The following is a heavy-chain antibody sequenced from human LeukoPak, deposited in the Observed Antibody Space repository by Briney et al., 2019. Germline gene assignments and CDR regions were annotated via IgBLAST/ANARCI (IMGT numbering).Heavy chain of an antibody. Sequence: GGSLRLSCAASGFTFTNAWMSWVRQAPGKGLEWVGRIKSKTDPPTTDYSAPVKCIFTISRYDSKNTLYLQINSLKTDDTALYYCTTGLRTRWDWGQGTLVTVSS. CDR2: IKSKTDPPTT. D-gene: IGHD3-16*01. J-gene: IGHJ4*02. V-gene: IGHV3-15*01. CDR1: GFTFTNAW. CDR3: TTGLRTRWD.